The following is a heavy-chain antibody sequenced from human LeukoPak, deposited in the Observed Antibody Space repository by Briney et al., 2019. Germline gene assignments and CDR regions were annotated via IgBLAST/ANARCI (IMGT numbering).Heavy chain of an antibody. D-gene: IGHD3-3*02. CDR1: GGSFSGYY. CDR3: ASLLDPAAFPY. Sequence: PSETLSLTCAVYGGSFSGYYWSWIRQPPGKGLEWIGEINHSGSTNYNPSLKSRVTISVDTSKNQFSLKLSSVTAADTAVYYCASLLDPAAFPYYGHGTLVTV. J-gene: IGHJ4*01. CDR2: INHSGST. V-gene: IGHV4-34*01.